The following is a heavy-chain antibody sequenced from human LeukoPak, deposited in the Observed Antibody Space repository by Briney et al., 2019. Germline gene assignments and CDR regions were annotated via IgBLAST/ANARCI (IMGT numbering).Heavy chain of an antibody. J-gene: IGHJ6*03. Sequence: GGSLRLSCAASRFTFNKYGMHWVRQAPGKGLEWVAFIRYDGSNKYYADSVKGRFTISRDNSKNTLYLQMNSLRAEDTAVYYCARDYSSGWYPSGLGYYYYMDVWGKGTTVTVSS. CDR2: IRYDGSNK. V-gene: IGHV3-30*02. CDR1: RFTFNKYG. D-gene: IGHD6-19*01. CDR3: ARDYSSGWYPSGLGYYYYMDV.